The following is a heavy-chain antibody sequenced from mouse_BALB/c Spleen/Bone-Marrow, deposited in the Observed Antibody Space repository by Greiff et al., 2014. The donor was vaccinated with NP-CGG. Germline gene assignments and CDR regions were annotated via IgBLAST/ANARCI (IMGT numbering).Heavy chain of an antibody. D-gene: IGHD1-2*01. V-gene: IGHV2-9*02. J-gene: IGHJ2*01. CDR2: IWAGGST. Sequence: QVQLQQSGTGLVGPSQSLSITCTVSGVSLNSYGVHWGRQPPGKGLEWLGVIWAGGSTNYNSTLMSRLTISKDNSKSQVFLKMNSLQTDDTAMYYCARYYYGFPDYWGQGTTLTVSS. CDR1: GVSLNSYG. CDR3: ARYYYGFPDY.